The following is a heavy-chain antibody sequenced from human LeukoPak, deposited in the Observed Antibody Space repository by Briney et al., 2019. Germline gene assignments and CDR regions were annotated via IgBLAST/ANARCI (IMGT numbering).Heavy chain of an antibody. CDR2: IIPIFGTA. CDR1: GGTFSSYA. V-gene: IGHV1-69*13. D-gene: IGHD3-10*01. CDR3: ARNSVLWFGELGSHFDY. Sequence: ASVKVSCKASGGTFSSYAISWVRQAPGQGLEWMGGIIPIFGTANYAQKFQGRVTITADESTSTAYMELSSLRSEDTAVYYCARNSVLWFGELGSHFDYWGQGTLVTVSS. J-gene: IGHJ4*02.